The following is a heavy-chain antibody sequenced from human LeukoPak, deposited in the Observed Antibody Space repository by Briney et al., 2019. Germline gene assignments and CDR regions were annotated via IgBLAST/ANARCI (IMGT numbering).Heavy chain of an antibody. V-gene: IGHV1-2*02. CDR3: AREKLVDASIDY. Sequence: ASVKVSCKASGYTFTSYYMHWVRQAPGQGLEWMGWINPNSGGTNYAQKFQGRVTMTRDTSISTAYMELSRLRSDDTAVYYCAREKLVDASIDYWGQGTLVTVSS. CDR2: INPNSGGT. D-gene: IGHD5-24*01. J-gene: IGHJ4*02. CDR1: GYTFTSYY.